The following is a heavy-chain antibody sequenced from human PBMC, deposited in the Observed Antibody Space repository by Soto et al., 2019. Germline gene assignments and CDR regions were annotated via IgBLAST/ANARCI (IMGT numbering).Heavy chain of an antibody. CDR1: GFTFSSYG. CDR3: ARVTYYDFWSGSDYYGMDV. J-gene: IGHJ6*02. D-gene: IGHD3-3*01. CDR2: IWYDGSNK. Sequence: GGSLRLSCAASGFTFSSYGMHWVRQAPGKGLEWVAVIWYDGSNKYYADSVKGRFTISRDNSKNTLYLQMNSLRAEDTAVYYCARVTYYDFWSGSDYYGMDVWGQGTTVTVSS. V-gene: IGHV3-33*01.